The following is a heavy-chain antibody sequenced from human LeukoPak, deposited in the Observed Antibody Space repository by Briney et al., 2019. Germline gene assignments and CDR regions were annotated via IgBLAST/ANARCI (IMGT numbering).Heavy chain of an antibody. D-gene: IGHD4-23*01. J-gene: IGHJ3*02. CDR3: ASLSAVVTSDAFDI. CDR1: GGSISSYY. V-gene: IGHV4-59*08. Sequence: SETLSLTCTVSGGSISSYYWSWIRQPPGKGLEWIGYIYYSGSTNYNPSRKSRVTISVDTSKNQFSLKLSSVPAADTAVYYCASLSAVVTSDAFDIWGQGKMVTVSS. CDR2: IYYSGST.